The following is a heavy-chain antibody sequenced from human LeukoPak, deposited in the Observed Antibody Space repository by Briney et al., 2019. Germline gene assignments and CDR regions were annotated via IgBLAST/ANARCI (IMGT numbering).Heavy chain of an antibody. Sequence: GGSLRLSCAASGLSFSSYGMHWVRQAPGKGLEWVAFIRYDGSNKYYVDSVKGRFTISRDNTKNTLHLQMNSLRAEDTAVYYCAKLLSGYDRFDYWGQGTLVTVSS. CDR2: IRYDGSNK. CDR3: AKLLSGYDRFDY. V-gene: IGHV3-30*02. D-gene: IGHD5-12*01. J-gene: IGHJ4*02. CDR1: GLSFSSYG.